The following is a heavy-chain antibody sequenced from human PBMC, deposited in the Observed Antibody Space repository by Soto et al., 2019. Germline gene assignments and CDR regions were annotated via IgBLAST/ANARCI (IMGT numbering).Heavy chain of an antibody. CDR2: IYRGTT. CDR3: ARDVERRDYDSTGYSFDY. Sequence: EVQLVESGGGLVQPGGSLRLSCAASGFTVSDNYMNWVRQAPGKGLEWVAVIYRGTTYYADSVKGRFTISRDNSKNTLSLQMSSLRPEDTAVYYCARDVERRDYDSTGYSFDYWGQGTLVAVSS. J-gene: IGHJ4*02. CDR1: GFTVSDNY. V-gene: IGHV3-66*01. D-gene: IGHD3-22*01.